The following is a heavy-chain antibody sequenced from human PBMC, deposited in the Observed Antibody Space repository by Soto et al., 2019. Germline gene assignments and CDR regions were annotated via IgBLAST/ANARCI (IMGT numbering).Heavy chain of an antibody. Sequence: GGSLRLSCAAAGFTFSSYAMHWVRQAPGKGLEWVAAISYDGSNKYYADSVKGRFTISRDNSKNTLYLQINSLRAEDTAVYYCARVRGDSSSWYRYYFDYWGQGTLVTVSS. CDR2: ISYDGSNK. CDR1: GFTFSSYA. J-gene: IGHJ4*02. V-gene: IGHV3-30-3*01. CDR3: ARVRGDSSSWYRYYFDY. D-gene: IGHD6-13*01.